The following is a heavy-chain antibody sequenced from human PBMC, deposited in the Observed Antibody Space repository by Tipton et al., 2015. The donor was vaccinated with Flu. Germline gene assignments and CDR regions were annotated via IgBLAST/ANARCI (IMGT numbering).Heavy chain of an antibody. Sequence: SLRLSCAASGFTFSIYAMSWVRQAPGKRLEWISAISGGGGGTYYADSVKGRFTISRDNSKNTLYLRMNSLRAEGTAIYYCAKVIPEKVAGLDYWGQGTLVTVSS. CDR3: AKVIPEKVAGLDY. J-gene: IGHJ4*02. D-gene: IGHD6-19*01. CDR1: GFTFSIYA. CDR2: ISGGGGGT. V-gene: IGHV3-23*01.